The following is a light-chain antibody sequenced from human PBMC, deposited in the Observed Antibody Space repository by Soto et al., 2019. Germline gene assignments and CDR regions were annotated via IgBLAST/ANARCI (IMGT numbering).Light chain of an antibody. V-gene: IGKV3-20*01. CDR2: GAS. CDR1: QSVSSSY. J-gene: IGKJ1*01. Sequence: EIGWTQCPGTLSLSPGERAILSCGASQSVSSSYLAWYQQKPGQAPRLLIYGASSRATGIPDRFSGSGSGTDFTLTISRLEPEDFAVYYCQQYGSSLWTFGQGTKVDIK. CDR3: QQYGSSLWT.